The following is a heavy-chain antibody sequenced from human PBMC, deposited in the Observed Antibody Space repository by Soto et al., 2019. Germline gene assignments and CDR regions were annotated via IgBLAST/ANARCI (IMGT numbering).Heavy chain of an antibody. CDR1: GFTFSSYS. D-gene: IGHD3-22*01. J-gene: IGHJ4*02. CDR2: ISSSSSYI. CDR3: ARDLGRTYYYDSSGYDY. Sequence: GGSLRLSCAASGFTFSSYSMNWVRQAPGKGLEWVSSISSSSSYIYYADSVKGRFTISRDNAKNSLYLQMNSLRAEDTAVYYCARDLGRTYYYDSSGYDYWGQGTLVTVSS. V-gene: IGHV3-21*01.